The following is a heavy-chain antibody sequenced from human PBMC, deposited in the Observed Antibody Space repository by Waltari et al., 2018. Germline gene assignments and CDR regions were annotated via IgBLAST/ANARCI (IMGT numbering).Heavy chain of an antibody. Sequence: EVQLVESGGGLVQPGGSLRLSCAVSGFTFSTYSMTWVRQAPGKGREWVANIKQDGTEKYYVDSVKGRFSISRDNGNNLLYLHMNSLRADDTAVYYCARDEMHRTTWYHFWGQGTQVTVSS. CDR2: IKQDGTEK. CDR3: ARDEMHRTTWYHF. V-gene: IGHV3-7*04. CDR1: GFTFSTYS. J-gene: IGHJ4*02. D-gene: IGHD6-13*01.